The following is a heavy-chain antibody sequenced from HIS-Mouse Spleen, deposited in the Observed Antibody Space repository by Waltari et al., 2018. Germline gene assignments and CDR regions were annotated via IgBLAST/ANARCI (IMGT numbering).Heavy chain of an antibody. D-gene: IGHD6-13*01. J-gene: IGHJ2*01. CDR3: AREIPYSSSWYDWYFDL. CDR2: IYYRGST. V-gene: IGHV4-39*07. CDR1: GGSISSSSYY. Sequence: QLQLQESGPGLVKPSETLSLTCTVSGGSISSSSYYWGWIRQPPGKGLEWIGSIYYRGSTYHNPSLKSRVTISVETSKNQFSLKLGSVTAADTAVYYCAREIPYSSSWYDWYFDLWGRGTLVTVSS.